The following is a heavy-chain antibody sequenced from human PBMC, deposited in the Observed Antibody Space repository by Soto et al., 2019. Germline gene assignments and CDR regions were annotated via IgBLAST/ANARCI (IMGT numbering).Heavy chain of an antibody. V-gene: IGHV2-26*01. J-gene: IGHJ4*02. CDR1: GFSLSNARMG. CDR2: IFSNDEK. CDR3: ARITYYDYIWGSYRYPYFDY. D-gene: IGHD3-16*02. Sequence: ESGPVLVKPTETLTLTCTVSGFSLSNARMGVSWIRQPPGKALEWLAHIFSNDEKSYSTSLKSRLTISKDTSKSQVVLTMTNMDPVDTATYYCARITYYDYIWGSYRYPYFDYWGQGTLVTVSS.